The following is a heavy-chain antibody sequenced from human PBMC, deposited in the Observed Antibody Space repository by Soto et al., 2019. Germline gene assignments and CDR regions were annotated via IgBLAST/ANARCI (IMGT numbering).Heavy chain of an antibody. D-gene: IGHD6-13*01. Sequence: GGSLRLSFAASGFTFSDYYMSWIRQAPGKGLEWVSYISSSGSTIYYADSVKGRFTISRENAKNSLYLQMNSLRAEDTAVYYCARVWAAARTWFHXWGQGTLLTVSX. CDR2: ISSSGSTI. CDR1: GFTFSDYY. V-gene: IGHV3-11*01. CDR3: ARVWAAARTWFHX. J-gene: IGHJ5*02.